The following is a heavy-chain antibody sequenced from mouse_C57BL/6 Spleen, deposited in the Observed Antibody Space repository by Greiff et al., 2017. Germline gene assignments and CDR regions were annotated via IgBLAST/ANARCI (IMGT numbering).Heavy chain of an antibody. CDR2: ISYSGST. Sequence: EVQGVESGPGMVKPSQSLSLTCTVTGYSITSGYDWHWIRHFPGNKLEWMGYISYSGSTNYNPSLKSRISITHDTSKNHFFLKLNSVTTEDTATYYCARGGSGSSYEFAYWGQGTLVTVSA. V-gene: IGHV3-1*01. D-gene: IGHD1-1*01. CDR3: ARGGSGSSYEFAY. J-gene: IGHJ3*01. CDR1: GYSITSGYD.